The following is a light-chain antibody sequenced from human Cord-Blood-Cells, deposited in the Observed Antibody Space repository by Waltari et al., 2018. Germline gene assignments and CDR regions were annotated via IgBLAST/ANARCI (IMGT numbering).Light chain of an antibody. CDR3: KACDSSTAVKVV. V-gene: IGLV3-1*01. CDR2: QDS. Sequence: SYELTQPPSVSVSPGQTASTTCPGDKLGDKYACWYQQKPGQSPVQVIYQDSKRPPGIPGRFSGSNTGNTATLTSSGTHAMDEADYYCKACDSSTAVKVVFGGRTKLTVL. J-gene: IGLJ2*01. CDR1: KLGDKY.